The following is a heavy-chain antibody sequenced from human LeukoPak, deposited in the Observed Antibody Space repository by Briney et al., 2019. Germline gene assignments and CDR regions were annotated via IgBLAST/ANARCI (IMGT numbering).Heavy chain of an antibody. V-gene: IGHV1-18*01. Sequence: ASVKVSCKASGYTFSSYGIIWVRQAPGQGLEWMGWINAYNGDTIYAQKLQGRVTMATDTATSTAYMELRRLRSEDTAVYYCARGLIYGHILTGYQFDYWGQGTLVTVSS. CDR1: GYTFSSYG. D-gene: IGHD3-9*01. CDR2: INAYNGDT. CDR3: ARGLIYGHILTGYQFDY. J-gene: IGHJ4*02.